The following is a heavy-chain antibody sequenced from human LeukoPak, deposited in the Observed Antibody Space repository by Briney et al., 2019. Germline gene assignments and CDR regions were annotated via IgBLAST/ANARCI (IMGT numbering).Heavy chain of an antibody. CDR1: GFTFDDYA. V-gene: IGHV3-9*01. J-gene: IGHJ3*02. Sequence: GGSLRLSCAASGFTFDDYAMHWVRQAPGKGLEWVSGISWNSGSIGYADSVKGRFTISRDNAKNSLYLQMNSLRAEDTALYYCAKDAGIAARWAFDIWGQGTMVTVSS. CDR2: ISWNSGSI. CDR3: AKDAGIAARWAFDI. D-gene: IGHD6-13*01.